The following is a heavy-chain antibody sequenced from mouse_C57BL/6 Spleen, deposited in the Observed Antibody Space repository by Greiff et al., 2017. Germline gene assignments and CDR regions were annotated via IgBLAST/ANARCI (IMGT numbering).Heavy chain of an antibody. CDR1: GFTFSSYT. CDR3: ARQNYGNLYYFDY. J-gene: IGHJ2*01. CDR2: ISGGGGNT. V-gene: IGHV5-9*01. Sequence: EVQLVESGGGLVKPGGSLKLSCAASGFTFSSYTMSWVRQPPEKRLEWVATISGGGGNTYYPDSVKGRFTISRDNAKNTLYLQMSRLRSEDTALYYCARQNYGNLYYFDYWGQGTTLTVSS. D-gene: IGHD2-1*01.